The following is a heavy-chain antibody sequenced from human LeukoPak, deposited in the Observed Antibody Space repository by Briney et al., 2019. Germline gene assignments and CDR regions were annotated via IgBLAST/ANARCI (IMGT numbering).Heavy chain of an antibody. D-gene: IGHD2-15*01. Sequence: PGRSLRLSCAASGFTFSSYSMNWVRQAPGKELEWVSSISSSSSYIYYADSVKGRFTISRDNAKNSLYLQMNSLRAEDTAVYYCARIGPGCSGGSCRDYWGQGTLVTVSS. CDR1: GFTFSSYS. J-gene: IGHJ4*02. CDR2: ISSSSSYI. CDR3: ARIGPGCSGGSCRDY. V-gene: IGHV3-21*01.